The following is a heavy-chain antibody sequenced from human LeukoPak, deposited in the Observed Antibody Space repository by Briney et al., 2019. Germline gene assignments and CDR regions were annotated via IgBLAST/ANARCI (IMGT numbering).Heavy chain of an antibody. V-gene: IGHV4-59*01. CDR2: VYYSGTT. J-gene: IGHJ3*02. Sequence: SETLSLTCTVSGGSISSYYWSWIRQPPGKGLEWIGYVYYSGTTNYNPSLKSRVIISVDTSNNQLSLKVNSVTAADTAMYYCVKSNSRYQPWTLDIWGRGTMVTVSS. D-gene: IGHD2-2*01. CDR1: GGSISSYY. CDR3: VKSNSRYQPWTLDI.